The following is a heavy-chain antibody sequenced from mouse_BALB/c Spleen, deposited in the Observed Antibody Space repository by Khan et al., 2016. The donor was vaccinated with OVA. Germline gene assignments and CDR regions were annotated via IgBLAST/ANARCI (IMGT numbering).Heavy chain of an antibody. D-gene: IGHD1-3*01. CDR1: GYTFTDYY. J-gene: IGHJ3*01. V-gene: IGHV1-77*01. CDR2: FYPGSDNT. Sequence: QVQLQQPGAELARPGASVRLSCKASGYTFTDYYINWMRQRTGQGLEWIGEFYPGSDNTYYNEKFKGKATLTADKSSSTVYMQLSSLTSEDSAVYFCAREWAAWFPYWGQGTLVTVS. CDR3: AREWAAWFPY.